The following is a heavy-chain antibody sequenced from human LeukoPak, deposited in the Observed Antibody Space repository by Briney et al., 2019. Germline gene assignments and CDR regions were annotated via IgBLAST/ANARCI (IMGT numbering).Heavy chain of an antibody. J-gene: IGHJ2*01. D-gene: IGHD6-13*01. CDR2: IYTSGST. CDR1: GGSISSGSYY. CDR3: ARVSSSWYQDYYFDL. V-gene: IGHV4-61*02. Sequence: PSETLSLTCTVSGGSISSGSYYWSWIRQPAGKGLEWIGRIYTSGSTNYNPSLKSRVTISVDTSKNQFSLRLNSVTAADTAVYYCARVSSSWYQDYYFDLWGRGTLVTVSS.